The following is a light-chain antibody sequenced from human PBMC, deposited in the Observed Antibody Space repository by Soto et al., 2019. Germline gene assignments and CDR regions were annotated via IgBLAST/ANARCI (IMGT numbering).Light chain of an antibody. J-gene: IGKJ4*01. CDR2: RAS. CDR3: QHCNSYPLT. CDR1: QRISSG. Sequence: DIQMTQSPSTLSASVGDIVIITCRASQRISSGLAWYKQKPGKAPKLLIYRASSLQSGAPSSFSGSGSGTEFTLTMSSQTPDDFANCNCQHCNSYPLTFGGRTKVEIK. V-gene: IGKV1-5*03.